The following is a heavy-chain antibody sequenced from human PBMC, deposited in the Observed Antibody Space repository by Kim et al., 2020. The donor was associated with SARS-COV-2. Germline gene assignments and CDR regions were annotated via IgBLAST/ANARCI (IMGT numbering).Heavy chain of an antibody. Sequence: SETLSLTCTVSGGSISSYYWSWIRQPPGKGLEWIGYIYYSGSTNYNPSLKSRVTISVDTSKNQFSLKLSSVTAADTAVYYCARLGGYSYGYGGFDYWGQGTLVTVSS. D-gene: IGHD5-18*01. CDR2: IYYSGST. V-gene: IGHV4-59*08. J-gene: IGHJ4*02. CDR3: ARLGGYSYGYGGFDY. CDR1: GGSISSYY.